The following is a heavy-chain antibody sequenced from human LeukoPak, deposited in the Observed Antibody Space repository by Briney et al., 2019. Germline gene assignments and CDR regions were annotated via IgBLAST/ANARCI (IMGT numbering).Heavy chain of an antibody. Sequence: PSQTLSLTCTVSGVSISSSSYYWGWIRQPPGMGLEWIGTIYYSGSTYYNPSLKSRVTISVDTSKNQFSLKLSSVTAADTAVYNCARIAVAGHQYYFDYWGQGTLVTVSS. V-gene: IGHV4-39*07. D-gene: IGHD6-19*01. CDR3: ARIAVAGHQYYFDY. CDR1: GVSISSSSYY. CDR2: IYYSGST. J-gene: IGHJ4*02.